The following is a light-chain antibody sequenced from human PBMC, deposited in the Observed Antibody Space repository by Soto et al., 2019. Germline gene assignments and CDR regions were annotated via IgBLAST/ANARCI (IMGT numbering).Light chain of an antibody. Sequence: EVLMTQSPATLSVSPGERVILSCRASQRISNDLAWYQQKPGQAPRLLIYGASTRATGIPARFSGSGSGTEFTLTISSLQSEDFAVYYCQQYNNWPPITFGQGTRLEIK. CDR1: QRISND. CDR2: GAS. J-gene: IGKJ5*01. CDR3: QQYNNWPPIT. V-gene: IGKV3-15*01.